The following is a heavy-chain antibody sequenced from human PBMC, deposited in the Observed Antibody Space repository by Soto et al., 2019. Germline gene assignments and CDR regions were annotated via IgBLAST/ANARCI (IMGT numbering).Heavy chain of an antibody. D-gene: IGHD5-18*01. CDR1: GGSISSYY. CDR3: ARDNGYSYGYTIDH. J-gene: IGHJ4*02. Sequence: SETLSLTCTVSGGSISSYYWSWIRQPPGKGLEWIGYIYYSGSTNYNPSLKSRVTISVDTSKNQFSLKLSSVTAADTAVYYSARDNGYSYGYTIDHWGQGTLVTVSS. CDR2: IYYSGST. V-gene: IGHV4-59*01.